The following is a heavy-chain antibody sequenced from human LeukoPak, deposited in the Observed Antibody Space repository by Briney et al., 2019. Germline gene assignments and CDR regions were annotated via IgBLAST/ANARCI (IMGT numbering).Heavy chain of an antibody. J-gene: IGHJ4*02. D-gene: IGHD4-23*01. CDR3: ARDSHGGAPDY. CDR2: IIPIFGIA. Sequence: GASVKVSCKASGGTFSSYAISWVRQAPGQGLAWMGRIIPIFGIANYAQKFQGRVTITADKSTSTAYMELSSLRSEDTAVYYCARDSHGGAPDYWGQGTLVTVSS. V-gene: IGHV1-69*04. CDR1: GGTFSSYA.